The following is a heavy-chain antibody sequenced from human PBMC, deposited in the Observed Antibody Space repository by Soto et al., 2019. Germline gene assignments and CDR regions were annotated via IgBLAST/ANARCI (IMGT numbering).Heavy chain of an antibody. CDR1: GVTFSNYG. CDR3: AKDGAPRYCGRSSCHPAGAY. J-gene: IGHJ4*02. CDR2: ISYDGSHK. V-gene: IGHV3-30*18. Sequence: QVQLVESGGGVVQPGRSLRLSCAGSGVTFSNYGSHWVRQAPGKGLEWVAVISYDGSHKYYADSVKGRFTISRDNSNNLLYLQMDRLRAEATAVYYCAKDGAPRYCGRSSCHPAGAYWGQGTLVTVSS. D-gene: IGHD2-15*01.